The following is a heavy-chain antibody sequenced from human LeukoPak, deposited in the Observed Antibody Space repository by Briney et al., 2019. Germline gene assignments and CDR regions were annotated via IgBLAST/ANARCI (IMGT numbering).Heavy chain of an antibody. V-gene: IGHV3-30-3*01. J-gene: IGHJ6*02. Sequence: GGSLRLSCAASGFTFSSYAMHWVRQAPGKGLEWVAVTSYDGSNKYYADSVKGRFTISRDNSKNTRYLQMNSLRAEDTAMYYCARSLLVTTLYGMDVWGQGTTVTVSS. CDR3: ARSLLVTTLYGMDV. CDR2: TSYDGSNK. CDR1: GFTFSSYA. D-gene: IGHD3-22*01.